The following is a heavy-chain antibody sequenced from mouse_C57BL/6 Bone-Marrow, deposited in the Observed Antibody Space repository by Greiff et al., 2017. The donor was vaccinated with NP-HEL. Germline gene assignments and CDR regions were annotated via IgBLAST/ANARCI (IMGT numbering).Heavy chain of an antibody. Sequence: EVMLVESGGGLVQPGGSLSLSCAASGFTFTDYYMSWVRQPPGKALEWLGFIRNTANGYTTEYSASVKGRFTLSRDNSQSILYLQMKALRAEDSATYYCARYDYYGIPWFAYWGQGTLVTVSA. D-gene: IGHD1-1*01. CDR2: IRNTANGYTT. J-gene: IGHJ3*01. CDR1: GFTFTDYY. CDR3: ARYDYYGIPWFAY. V-gene: IGHV7-3*01.